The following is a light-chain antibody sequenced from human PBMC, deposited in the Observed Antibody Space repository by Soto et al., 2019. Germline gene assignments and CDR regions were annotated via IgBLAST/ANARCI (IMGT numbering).Light chain of an antibody. CDR3: QQYDSSPYT. V-gene: IGKV1-5*03. Sequence: DIQMTQSPSTLSASVGDRVTITCRASQSISSWLAWYQQKPGKAPNLLIYKASSLESGVPSRFSGSGSGTEFTLTISSLQPADSATYYCQQYDSSPYTFGQGTKLEIK. J-gene: IGKJ2*01. CDR2: KAS. CDR1: QSISSW.